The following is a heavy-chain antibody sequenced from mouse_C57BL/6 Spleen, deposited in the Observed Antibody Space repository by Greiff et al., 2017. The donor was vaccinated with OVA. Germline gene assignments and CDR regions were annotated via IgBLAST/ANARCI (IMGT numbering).Heavy chain of an antibody. D-gene: IGHD1-1*01. J-gene: IGHJ1*03. Sequence: VQLKQSGPGLVQPSQSLSITCTVSGFSLTSYGVHWVRQSPGKGLEWLGVIWSGGSTDYNAAFISRLSISKDNSKSQVFFKMNSLQADDTAIYYCATKSGSRYWYFDVWGTGTTVTVSS. V-gene: IGHV2-2*01. CDR1: GFSLTSYG. CDR2: IWSGGST. CDR3: ATKSGSRYWYFDV.